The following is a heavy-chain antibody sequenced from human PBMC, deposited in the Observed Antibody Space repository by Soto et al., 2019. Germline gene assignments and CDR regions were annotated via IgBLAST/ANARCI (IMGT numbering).Heavy chain of an antibody. CDR1: VFTFNRHA. CDR2: LSDSGGSI. CDR3: AKVSSAWYAGFFDL. J-gene: IGHJ4*02. D-gene: IGHD2-8*01. V-gene: IGHV3-23*01. Sequence: EVQLLESGGGLVQPGGSLRLSCTASVFTFNRHAMTWVRQAPGKGLEWVSGLSDSGGSIYYADSVKGRFTISRDNSMNTLYLQMNTLRAEDTAVYYCAKVSSAWYAGFFDLWGQGTLVTVSS.